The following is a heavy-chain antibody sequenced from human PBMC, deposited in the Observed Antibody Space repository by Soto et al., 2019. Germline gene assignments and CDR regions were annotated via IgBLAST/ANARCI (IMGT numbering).Heavy chain of an antibody. D-gene: IGHD2-15*01. Sequence: ETLSLTCTVSGGCIISGYWGWIRQPPGKGLEWIGYISYSGNTNYNPSLKSRVTMSVDTPKNQFYLRMSSVTTADTAVYYCAGLRGYAGSPIDYWGQGTLVTVSS. CDR1: GGCIISGY. J-gene: IGHJ4*02. V-gene: IGHV4-59*01. CDR3: AGLRGYAGSPIDY. CDR2: ISYSGNT.